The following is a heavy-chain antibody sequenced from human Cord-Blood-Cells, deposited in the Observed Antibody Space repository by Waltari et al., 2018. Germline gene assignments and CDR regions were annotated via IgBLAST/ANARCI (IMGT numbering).Heavy chain of an antibody. J-gene: IGHJ6*03. CDR3: AREYSSSWYYYYYYMDV. V-gene: IGHV3-21*01. D-gene: IGHD6-13*01. CDR1: GFTFSSYS. CDR2: ISSSSSYI. Sequence: EVQLVESGGGLVKPGGSLRLSCAASGFTFSSYSMNWVRKAPGKGLEWVSSISSSSSYIYYADSVKGRFTISRDNAKNSLYLQMNSLRAEDTAVYYCAREYSSSWYYYYYYMDVWGKGTTVTVSS.